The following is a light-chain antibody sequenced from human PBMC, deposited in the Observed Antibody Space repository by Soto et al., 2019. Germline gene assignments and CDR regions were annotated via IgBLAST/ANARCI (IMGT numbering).Light chain of an antibody. CDR2: GAS. CDR1: QSVSSSY. CDR3: QQDNT. J-gene: IGKJ2*01. Sequence: PGERVTLSCRASQSVSSSYLTWYQQKLGQAPRLLIYGASSRATSIPARFSGSGSGTDFTLTISSLQPEDFAVYYCQQDNTFGQGTKVEIK. V-gene: IGKV3D-7*01.